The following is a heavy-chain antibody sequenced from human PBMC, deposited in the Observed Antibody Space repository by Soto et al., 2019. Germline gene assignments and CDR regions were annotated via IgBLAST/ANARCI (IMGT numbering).Heavy chain of an antibody. J-gene: IGHJ4*02. CDR3: ARDLAKGGGSAGFDY. CDR2: INPKSGGT. V-gene: IGHV1-2*06. CDR1: GYTFTVCY. D-gene: IGHD1-26*01. Sequence: QVQLVQSGAEVKKPGASVNVSCKASGYTFTVCYMHWVRQAPGQGLEWMGRINPKSGGTMYPQKFQGRVTMTWDTSISTAYMALTRLRSDDTAVYYCARDLAKGGGSAGFDYWGQGTLVTVSS.